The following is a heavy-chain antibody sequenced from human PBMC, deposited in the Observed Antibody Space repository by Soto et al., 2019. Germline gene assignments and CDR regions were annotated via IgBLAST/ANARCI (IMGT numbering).Heavy chain of an antibody. CDR1: GGSINNYY. CDR3: ASLSGTYYVY. Sequence: QVQLQESGPGLVKPSETLSLTCTVSGGSINNYYWSWIRQPPGKGLEWIGFISDTGSTSYSPSLKSRVTISVDTSKNLFTLKLNSVTAADTAVYYCASLSGTYYVYWGQGTLVTVSS. V-gene: IGHV4-59*01. CDR2: ISDTGST. D-gene: IGHD1-26*01. J-gene: IGHJ4*02.